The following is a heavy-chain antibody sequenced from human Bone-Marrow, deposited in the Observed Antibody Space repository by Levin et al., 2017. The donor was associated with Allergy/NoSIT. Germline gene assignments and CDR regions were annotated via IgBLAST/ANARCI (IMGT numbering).Heavy chain of an antibody. D-gene: IGHD3-10*01. CDR3: AREHVGSGSYYKYYFDY. V-gene: IGHV3-30-3*01. CDR1: GFTFSSYA. Sequence: GGSLRLSCAASGFTFSSYAMHWVRQAPGKGLEWVAVISYDGSNKYYADSVKGRFTISRDNSKNTLYLQMNSLRAEDTAVYYCAREHVGSGSYYKYYFDYWGQGTLVTVSS. CDR2: ISYDGSNK. J-gene: IGHJ4*02.